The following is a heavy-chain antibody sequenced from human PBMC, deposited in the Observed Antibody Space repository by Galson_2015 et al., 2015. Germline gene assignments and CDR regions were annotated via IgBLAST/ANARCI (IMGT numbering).Heavy chain of an antibody. Sequence: SLRLSCAASGFTFSSYWMSWVRQAPGKGLEWVANIKQDGSEKYYVDSVKGRFTISRDNAKNSLYLQMNSLRAEDTAVYYCASPSIAAAPYDAFDIWGQGTMVTVSS. V-gene: IGHV3-7*01. CDR3: ASPSIAAAPYDAFDI. J-gene: IGHJ3*02. CDR2: IKQDGSEK. CDR1: GFTFSSYW. D-gene: IGHD6-13*01.